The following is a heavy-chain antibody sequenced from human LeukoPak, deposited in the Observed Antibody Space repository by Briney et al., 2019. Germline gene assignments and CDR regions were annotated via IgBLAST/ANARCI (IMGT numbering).Heavy chain of an antibody. CDR1: GYTFTGYY. Sequence: ASVKVSCKASGYTFTGYYMHWVRQAPGQGLEWMGWINPNSGGTNYAQKFQGRVTMTRDTSISTAYMELSRLRSDDTAVYYCARAPPYDFWSGYHQGWGQGTLVTVSS. V-gene: IGHV1-2*02. D-gene: IGHD3-3*01. CDR2: INPNSGGT. J-gene: IGHJ4*02. CDR3: ARAPPYDFWSGYHQG.